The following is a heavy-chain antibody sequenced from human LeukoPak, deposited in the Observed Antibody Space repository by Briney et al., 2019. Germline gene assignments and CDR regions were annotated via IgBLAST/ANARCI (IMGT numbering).Heavy chain of an antibody. V-gene: IGHV3-23*01. CDR1: GFTFSTYA. J-gene: IGHJ5*01. CDR3: AKGPGEAGSGWFNS. Sequence: PGGPLRLSCAATGFTFSTYAMSWVRQAPGKGLEWVSGISGGSTSTYYADSVKGRFTIARDTSKNTLFLQMNSLRAEDTAIYYCAKGPGEAGSGWFNSWGKETLVTVSS. CDR2: ISGGSTST.